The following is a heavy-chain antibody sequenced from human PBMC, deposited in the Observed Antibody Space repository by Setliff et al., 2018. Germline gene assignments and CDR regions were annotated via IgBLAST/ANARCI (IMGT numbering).Heavy chain of an antibody. J-gene: IGHJ4*02. D-gene: IGHD6-6*01. CDR1: GYTFTSYA. Sequence: ASVKVSCKASGYTFTSYAMHWVRQAPGHRLEWMGWINAGNGNTKYSQRFQGRVTITRDTSASTAYMELSSLRSEDTAVYYCARDGIAARPGADYWGQGTLVTVSS. V-gene: IGHV1-3*01. CDR2: INAGNGNT. CDR3: ARDGIAARPGADY.